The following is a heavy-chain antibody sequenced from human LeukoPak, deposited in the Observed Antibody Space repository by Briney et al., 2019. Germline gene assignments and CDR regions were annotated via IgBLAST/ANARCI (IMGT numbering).Heavy chain of an antibody. CDR2: LDYSGST. Sequence: SETLSLTCSVYGGSISSYYWTWIRQPPGKGLEWIGYLDYSGSTNYNPSLKSRVTISVDTSKNQFSLKLSSVTAEDTAVYYCARRHVEYTSWSDLYYFDYWGQGTLVTVSS. J-gene: IGHJ4*02. V-gene: IGHV4-59*01. CDR3: ARRHVEYTSWSDLYYFDY. D-gene: IGHD2-2*01. CDR1: GGSISSYY.